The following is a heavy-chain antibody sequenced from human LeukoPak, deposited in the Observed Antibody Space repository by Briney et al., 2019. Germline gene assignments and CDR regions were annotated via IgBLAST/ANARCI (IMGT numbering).Heavy chain of an antibody. D-gene: IGHD5-24*01. CDR3: ARGGRWLQSGFDS. CDR2: IIAILNTS. Sequence: SVKVSFKSSGDTFSCYAISLVRQAPGQGLEWVGGIIAILNTSSYAQKFQGRVTITTGESTNTAYMELSSLKSEDTAIYYCARGGRWLQSGFDSWGQGTLVTVSS. CDR1: GDTFSCYA. V-gene: IGHV1-69*05. J-gene: IGHJ4*02.